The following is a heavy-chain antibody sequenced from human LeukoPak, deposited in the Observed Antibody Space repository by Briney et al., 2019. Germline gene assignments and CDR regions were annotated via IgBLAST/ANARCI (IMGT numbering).Heavy chain of an antibody. CDR1: GFTFSSYA. D-gene: IGHD3-10*01. CDR3: ARVELYGSGSYYNGLYFDH. V-gene: IGHV3-23*01. J-gene: IGHJ4*02. Sequence: PGGSLRLSCAASGFTFSSYAMSWVRQAPGKGLEWVSAISGSGGSTYYADSVKGRFTISRDNSKNTLYLQMNSLRAEDTAVYYCARVELYGSGSYYNGLYFDHWGQGTLVTVSS. CDR2: ISGSGGST.